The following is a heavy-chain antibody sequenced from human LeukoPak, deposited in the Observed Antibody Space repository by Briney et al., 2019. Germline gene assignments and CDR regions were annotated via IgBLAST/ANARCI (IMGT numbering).Heavy chain of an antibody. Sequence: SETLFLTCTVSGGSISGYYWSWIRQPPGKGLEWIGEINHSGSTNYNPSLKSRVTISVDTSKNQFSLKLSSVTAADTAVYYCARGVWFDPWGQGTLVTVSS. CDR2: INHSGST. CDR1: GGSISGYY. J-gene: IGHJ5*02. V-gene: IGHV4-34*01. CDR3: ARGVWFDP.